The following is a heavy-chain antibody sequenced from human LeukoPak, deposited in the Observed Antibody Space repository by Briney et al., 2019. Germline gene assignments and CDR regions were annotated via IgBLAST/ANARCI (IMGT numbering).Heavy chain of an antibody. V-gene: IGHV4-59*01. Sequence: SETLSLTCIVSVGSISSYYWSWIRQPPGKGLEWIGYIYYSGSTNYNHSLTSRVTISVDTSKNQFSLKLSSVTAADTAVYYCARVVGSTIDDWGQATLVTVSS. CDR3: ARVVGSTIDD. J-gene: IGHJ4*02. D-gene: IGHD1-26*01. CDR2: IYYSGST. CDR1: VGSISSYY.